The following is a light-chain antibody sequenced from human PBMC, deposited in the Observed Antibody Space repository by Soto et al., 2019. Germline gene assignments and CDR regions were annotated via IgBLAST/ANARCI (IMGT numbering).Light chain of an antibody. V-gene: IGKV3-20*01. CDR3: QQYGSSSWT. J-gene: IGKJ1*01. Sequence: EIVLTQSPGILSLSPWERATLSWSASQSVSNDFLAWYQQKPGQAPRLLIYGASTRATDVPDRFSGSGSGTDFTLTISRLEPEDFAVYYCQQYGSSSWTFGQGTKVDIK. CDR2: GAS. CDR1: QSVSNDF.